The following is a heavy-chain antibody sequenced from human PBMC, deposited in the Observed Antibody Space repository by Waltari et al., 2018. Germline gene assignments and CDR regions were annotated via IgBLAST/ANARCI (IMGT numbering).Heavy chain of an antibody. CDR2: ISWNSGSI. V-gene: IGHV3-9*01. Sequence: EVQLVESGGGLVQPGRSLRLSCAASGFTFDDYAMHWVRQAPGKGLEWVSGISWNSGSIGYADSVKGRFTISRDNAKNSLYLQMNSLRAEDTALYYCAKDMRGDYYDSSGYYLVSWGQGTLVTVSS. D-gene: IGHD3-22*01. CDR3: AKDMRGDYYDSSGYYLVS. CDR1: GFTFDDYA. J-gene: IGHJ5*02.